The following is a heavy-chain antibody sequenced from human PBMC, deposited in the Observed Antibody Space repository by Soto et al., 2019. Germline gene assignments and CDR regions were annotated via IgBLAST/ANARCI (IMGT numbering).Heavy chain of an antibody. J-gene: IGHJ3*02. CDR1: GYTFSGYY. V-gene: IGHV1-2*04. Sequence: QVQLVQSGAEVKKPGASVKVSRKASGYTFSGYYMHWVRQAAGQGFVWMGWINPNSGGTNYAQKFQGWVTMTWDTSISTAYMELSRLRSDDTAVYYCARQRYSYGHYDAFDIWGQGTMVTVSS. CDR2: INPNSGGT. CDR3: ARQRYSYGHYDAFDI. D-gene: IGHD5-18*01.